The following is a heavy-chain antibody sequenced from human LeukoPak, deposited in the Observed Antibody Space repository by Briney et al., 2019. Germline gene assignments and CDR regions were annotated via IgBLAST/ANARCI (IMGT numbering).Heavy chain of an antibody. D-gene: IGHD2-21*01. Sequence: ASVEVSCKASGYTFTDHSIHWVRQAPGQGLEWMGYVDPSNDDTNYAPKFHDRVTMTGDTSIRTADMELSRLTSDDTAVYYCARSLFVAFTDWGQGTLVIVSS. CDR2: VDPSNDDT. CDR1: GYTFTDHS. J-gene: IGHJ4*02. V-gene: IGHV1-2*02. CDR3: ARSLFVAFTD.